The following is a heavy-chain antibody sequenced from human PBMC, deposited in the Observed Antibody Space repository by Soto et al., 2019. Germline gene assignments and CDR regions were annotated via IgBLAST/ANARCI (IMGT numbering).Heavy chain of an antibody. CDR1: GDSISRGGYS. J-gene: IGHJ6*02. Sequence: SETLSLTCAVSGDSISRGGYSWTWIRQPPGRALEWIGNIYDSGSTSYNPSLKSRVTMSVDTSKNQFTLRLTSVTAADTAVYFCARGSSSYYDYGMDVWGQGTTVTVSS. CDR3: ARGSSSYYDYGMDV. CDR2: IYDSGST. D-gene: IGHD6-6*01. V-gene: IGHV4-30-2*01.